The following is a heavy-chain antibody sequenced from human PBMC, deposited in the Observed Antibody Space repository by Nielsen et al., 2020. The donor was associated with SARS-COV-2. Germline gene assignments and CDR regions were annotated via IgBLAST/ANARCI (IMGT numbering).Heavy chain of an antibody. V-gene: IGHV4-59*01. CDR3: ARTYSSGWSHYFDY. D-gene: IGHD6-19*01. J-gene: IGHJ4*02. CDR1: GGSISSYY. CDR2: IYYSGST. Sequence: ESLRLSCTVSGGSISSYYWSWIRQPPGKGLEWIGYIYYSGSTNYNPSLKSRVTISVDTSKNQFSLKLSSVTAADTAVYYCARTYSSGWSHYFDYWGQGTLVTVSS.